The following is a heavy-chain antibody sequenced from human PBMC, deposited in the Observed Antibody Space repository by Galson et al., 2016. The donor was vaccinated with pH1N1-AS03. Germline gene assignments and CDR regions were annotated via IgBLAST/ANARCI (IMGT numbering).Heavy chain of an antibody. CDR3: ARRRAAGGLLPYRWFDP. CDR2: VYYTGTT. J-gene: IGHJ5*02. CDR1: GDSITSSNNY. V-gene: IGHV4-39*01. D-gene: IGHD4-23*01. Sequence: LSLTCTVSGDSITSSNNYWAWVRQPPGKGLEWIGTVYYTGTTNHNPSLKRRVTVSVDTSTNQFSLRLTSVTAADTATYYCARRRAAGGLLPYRWFDPWGPGTLVIVSS.